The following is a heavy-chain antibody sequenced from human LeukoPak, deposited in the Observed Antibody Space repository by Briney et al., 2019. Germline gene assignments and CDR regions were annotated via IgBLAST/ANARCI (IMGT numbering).Heavy chain of an antibody. CDR1: GYTFTGYY. CDR3: ARDHLSSGSYSIAYYFDY. J-gene: IGHJ4*02. CDR2: VNPNSGGT. V-gene: IGHV1-2*02. Sequence: ASVKVSCKASGYTFTGYYMHWVRQAPGQGLEWMGWVNPNSGGTNYAQKFQGRVTMTRDTSINTAYMELSRLTSDDTAVYYCARDHLSSGSYSIAYYFDYWGQGTLVTVSP. D-gene: IGHD1-26*01.